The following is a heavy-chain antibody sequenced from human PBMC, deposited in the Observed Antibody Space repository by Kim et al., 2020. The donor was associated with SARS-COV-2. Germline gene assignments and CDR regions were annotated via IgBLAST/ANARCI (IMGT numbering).Heavy chain of an antibody. Sequence: GGSLRLSCAASGFTFSSYSMNWVRQAPGKGLEWVSSISSSSSYIYYADSVKGRFTISRDNAKNSLYLQMNSLRAEDTAVYYCARDQFLRDVNYGMDVWGQGTTVTVSS. D-gene: IGHD3-3*01. CDR3: ARDQFLRDVNYGMDV. V-gene: IGHV3-21*01. CDR1: GFTFSSYS. CDR2: ISSSSSYI. J-gene: IGHJ6*02.